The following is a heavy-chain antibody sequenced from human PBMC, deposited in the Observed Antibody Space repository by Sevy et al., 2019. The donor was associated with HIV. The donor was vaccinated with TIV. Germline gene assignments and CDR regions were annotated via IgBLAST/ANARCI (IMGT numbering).Heavy chain of an antibody. V-gene: IGHV3-23*01. CDR1: GFTFSKYS. CDR3: AREGCTKPHDY. CDR2: LSCGCGEI. D-gene: IGHD2-8*01. J-gene: IGHJ4*02. Sequence: GGSLRLSCAASGFTFSKYSMSWVRQPPGKGLEWVSTLSCGCGEINHADSVKGRFTISRDNSKNSLYLQMNNLGAEDTAVYYCAREGCTKPHDYWGQGTLVTVSS.